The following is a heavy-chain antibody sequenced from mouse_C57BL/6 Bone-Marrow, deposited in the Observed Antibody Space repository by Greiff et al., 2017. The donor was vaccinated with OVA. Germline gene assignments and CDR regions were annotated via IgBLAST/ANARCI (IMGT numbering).Heavy chain of an antibody. CDR1: GFTFSDFY. V-gene: IGHV5-12*01. Sequence: DVMLVESGGGLVQPGGSLKLSCAASGFTFSDFYMYWIRQTPEKRLEWVAYISNGGGSTYYPDTVKGRFTISRDNAKNTLYLQMSRLKSEDTAMYYCERLDDMDYWGQGTSVTVSS. J-gene: IGHJ4*01. CDR3: ERLDDMDY. CDR2: ISNGGGST.